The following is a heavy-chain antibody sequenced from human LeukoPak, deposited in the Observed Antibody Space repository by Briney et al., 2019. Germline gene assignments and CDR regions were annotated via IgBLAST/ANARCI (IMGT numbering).Heavy chain of an antibody. CDR2: IYYSGST. J-gene: IGHJ6*02. CDR3: ARDKTSGDWGQYYYYGMDV. D-gene: IGHD2-21*01. V-gene: IGHV4-59*12. CDR1: GGSISSYY. Sequence: RPSETLSLTCTVSGGSISSYYWSWIRQPPGKGLEWIGYIYYSGSTNYNPSLKSRVTTSVDTSKNQFSLKLSSVTAADTAVYYCARDKTSGDWGQYYYYGMDVWGQGTTVTVSS.